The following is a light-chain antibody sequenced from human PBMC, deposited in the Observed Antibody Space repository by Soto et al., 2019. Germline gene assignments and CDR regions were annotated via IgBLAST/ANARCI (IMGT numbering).Light chain of an antibody. CDR1: SGYSSYP. Sequence: QPVLTQSPSASASLGASVKFTCTLSSGYSSYPIAWHQQQPEKGPRYLMKLNSDGSHYKGDGIPDRFSGSSSGAERYLTISSLQSEDEADYYCQTWGTGIVVFGGGTKLTV. V-gene: IGLV4-69*01. CDR2: LNSDGSH. J-gene: IGLJ2*01. CDR3: QTWGTGIVV.